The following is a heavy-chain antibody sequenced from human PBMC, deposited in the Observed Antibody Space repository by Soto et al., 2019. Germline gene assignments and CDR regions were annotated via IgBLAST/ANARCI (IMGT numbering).Heavy chain of an antibody. J-gene: IGHJ4*02. V-gene: IGHV1-3*01. Sequence: QVQLVQPGAEVKKPGASVKVSCKASGYTFTSYAMHWVRQAPGQRLEWMGWINAGNGNTKYSQKFQGRVTITRDTSASTAYMELSSLRSEDTAVYYCARDRYDFWSGEPQYYFDYWGQGTLVTVSS. CDR1: GYTFTSYA. CDR2: INAGNGNT. CDR3: ARDRYDFWSGEPQYYFDY. D-gene: IGHD3-3*01.